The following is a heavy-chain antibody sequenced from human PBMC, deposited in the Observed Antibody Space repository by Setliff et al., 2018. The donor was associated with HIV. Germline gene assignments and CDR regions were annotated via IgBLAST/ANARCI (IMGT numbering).Heavy chain of an antibody. Sequence: PSETLSLTCAVYGGSFSGYYWSWIRQSPRTRLEWIGYVSSIGNTNYNPSLKSRVTISVDTSKNQFSLQLNSVTAADTAVYFCARTRAPYFFDFWGQGAQVTVSS. D-gene: IGHD1-26*01. V-gene: IGHV4-4*08. CDR2: VSSIGNT. J-gene: IGHJ4*02. CDR3: ARTRAPYFFDF. CDR1: GGSFSGYY.